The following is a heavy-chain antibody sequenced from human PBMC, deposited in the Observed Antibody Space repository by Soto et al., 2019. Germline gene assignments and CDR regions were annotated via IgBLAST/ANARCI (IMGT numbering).Heavy chain of an antibody. Sequence: SGGSLRLSCVASGFTFRSYVMHWVRQAPGKGPEWVAVILYDETNKYYAESVKGRFTISRDNSKNTLYLQMNSLRVEDTAMYYCAGVKLAALESALHFWGRGTMVTVSS. CDR3: AGVKLAALESALHF. CDR2: ILYDETNK. J-gene: IGHJ3*01. V-gene: IGHV3-30-3*01. CDR1: GFTFRSYV. D-gene: IGHD2-15*01.